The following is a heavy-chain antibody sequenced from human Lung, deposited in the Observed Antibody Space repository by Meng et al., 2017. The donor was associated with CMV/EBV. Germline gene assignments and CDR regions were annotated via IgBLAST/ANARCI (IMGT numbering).Heavy chain of an antibody. Sequence: GESLKISCAASGFTFGSHSMNWVRQAPGKGLEWVSSITGDSTYKHYADSLKGRFTISRDNAKNSLYLQMNSLRAEDTAVYYCARDSDDYDFWSAYYTDAFDFWVQGTMVTVSS. CDR3: ARDSDDYDFWSAYYTDAFDF. D-gene: IGHD3-3*01. CDR1: GFTFGSHS. CDR2: ITGDSTYK. J-gene: IGHJ3*01. V-gene: IGHV3-21*01.